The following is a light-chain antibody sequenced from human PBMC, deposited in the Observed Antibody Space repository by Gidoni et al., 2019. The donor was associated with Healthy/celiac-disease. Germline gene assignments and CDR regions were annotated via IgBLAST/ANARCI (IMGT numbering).Light chain of an antibody. CDR2: KAS. J-gene: IGKJ4*01. V-gene: IGKV1-5*03. CDR3: QQYNSYPLT. Sequence: DIQMTQSPSTLSASVGDRVTITCRASPSINSWLAWYQQKPGKAPKLVIYKASSLESGVPSRFSGSGSGTEFTLTISSLQPDDFATYYCQQYNSYPLTFGGGTKVEIK. CDR1: PSINSW.